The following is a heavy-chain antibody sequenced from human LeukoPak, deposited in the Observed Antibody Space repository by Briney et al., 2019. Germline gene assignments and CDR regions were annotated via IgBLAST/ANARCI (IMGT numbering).Heavy chain of an antibody. V-gene: IGHV3-53*01. Sequence: GGSLRLSCAASGFTVSSNYMSWGRQAPGTGLEWGSVIYSGGRPSYADSVKGRFTMSRDNSKNTVYLQMNSLRAEDTAVYYCARMLGGGYTGPFDCWGQGTLVTVSS. CDR3: ARMLGGGYTGPFDC. CDR1: GFTVSSNY. CDR2: IYSGGRP. J-gene: IGHJ4*02. D-gene: IGHD3-10*02.